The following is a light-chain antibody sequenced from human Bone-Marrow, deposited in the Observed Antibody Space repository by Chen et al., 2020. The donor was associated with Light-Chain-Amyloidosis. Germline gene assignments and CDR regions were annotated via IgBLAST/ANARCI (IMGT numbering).Light chain of an antibody. CDR3: SSFTSSSSYV. V-gene: IGLV2-14*01. CDR2: AVS. CDR1: SGDVGTYNY. J-gene: IGLJ1*01. Sequence: QSALTQPASVSGSPGQSLTIPCTGTSGDVGTYNYVSWYQQHPGKAPKVMIYAVSNRPSGVSKRFSGSKSGNTASLTISGLQAEDEADYYCSSFTSSSSYVFGPGTKVTGL.